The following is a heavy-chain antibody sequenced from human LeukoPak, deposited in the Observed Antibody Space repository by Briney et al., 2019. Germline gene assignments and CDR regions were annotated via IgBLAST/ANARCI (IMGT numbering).Heavy chain of an antibody. CDR2: IYRGGST. D-gene: IGHD6-19*01. CDR1: VYPDSSTY. J-gene: IGHJ3*02. Sequence: PGGSLPLLCAASVYPDSSTYESWVRQAPGKGLEWVSVIYRGGSTYYADSVKGRFTISRDNSKNTLDLQMNDLRAEEAAEYYCERTPKIAVYGPHGAFGIWAEKPSVSVSS. CDR3: ERTPKIAVYGPHGAFGI. V-gene: IGHV3-53*01.